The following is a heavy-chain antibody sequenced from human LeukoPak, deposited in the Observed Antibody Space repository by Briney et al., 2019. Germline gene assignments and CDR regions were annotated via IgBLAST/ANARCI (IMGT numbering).Heavy chain of an antibody. V-gene: IGHV3-15*01. CDR3: TTSEEEEGAFDI. Sequence: GGSLRLSCVVSENVHSDFTFTNAWVNWVRQAPGKGLEDIGHITPKSESNYGEHVEGRFDISRDDSKNTVYLQMDSLRTEDTAEYFCTTSEEEEGAFDIWGQGTMVTVSP. J-gene: IGHJ3*02. CDR2: ITPKSES. CDR1: ENVHSDFTFTNAW.